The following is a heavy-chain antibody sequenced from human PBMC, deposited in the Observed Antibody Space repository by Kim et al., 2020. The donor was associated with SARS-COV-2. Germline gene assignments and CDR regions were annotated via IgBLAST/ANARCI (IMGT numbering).Heavy chain of an antibody. CDR2: IIPILGIA. V-gene: IGHV1-69*04. CDR1: GGTFSSYA. D-gene: IGHD2-15*01. Sequence: SVKVSCKASGGTFSSYAISWVRQAPGQGLEWMGRIIPILGIANYAQKFQGRVTITADKSTSTAYMELSSLRSEDTAVYYCARALRGGDGGYYLHFDYWGQGTLVTVSS. J-gene: IGHJ4*02. CDR3: ARALRGGDGGYYLHFDY.